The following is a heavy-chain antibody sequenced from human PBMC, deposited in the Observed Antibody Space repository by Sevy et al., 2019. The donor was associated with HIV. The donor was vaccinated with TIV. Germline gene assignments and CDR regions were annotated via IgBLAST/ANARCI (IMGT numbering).Heavy chain of an antibody. V-gene: IGHV3-21*01. CDR1: GFTFSSYS. J-gene: IGHJ6*02. CDR3: AREGSGAYYGSGSYYSPYYYYGMDV. D-gene: IGHD3-10*01. Sequence: GGSLRLSCAASGFTFSSYSMNWVRQAPGKGLEWVSSISSSSSYIYYADSVKGRFTISRDNAKNSLYLQMNSLRAGETGGYYCAREGSGAYYGSGSYYSPYYYYGMDVWGQGTTVTVSS. CDR2: ISSSSSYI.